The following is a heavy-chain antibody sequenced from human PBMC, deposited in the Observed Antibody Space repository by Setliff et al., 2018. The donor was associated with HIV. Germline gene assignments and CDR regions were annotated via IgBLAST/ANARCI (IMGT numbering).Heavy chain of an antibody. J-gene: IGHJ5*02. V-gene: IGHV1-69*10. D-gene: IGHD2-8*01. CDR1: GGTFSSYA. Sequence: ASVKVSCKASGGTFSSYAISWVRQAPGQGLEWMGGIIPILGIANYAQKFQGRVTMTRDTSTSTVYLELSSLRSEDTAVYYCAREVSTIGARRGAYDPWGQGTLVTVSS. CDR3: AREVSTIGARRGAYDP. CDR2: IIPILGIA.